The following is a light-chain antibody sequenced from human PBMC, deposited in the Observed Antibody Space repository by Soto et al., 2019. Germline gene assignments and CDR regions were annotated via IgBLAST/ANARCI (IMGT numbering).Light chain of an antibody. Sequence: DIVLTQTPLSLPVTPGEPASISCRSSQSLLDSDDGNTYLDWYLQKPGQSPQLLIYPLLYRASGVPDRFSGSGSGTDFTLKISRVGAEDVGVYYCMQRKEFPSITFGQGTKLEI. CDR3: MQRKEFPSIT. V-gene: IGKV2-40*01. CDR1: QSLLDSDDGNTY. J-gene: IGKJ2*01. CDR2: PLL.